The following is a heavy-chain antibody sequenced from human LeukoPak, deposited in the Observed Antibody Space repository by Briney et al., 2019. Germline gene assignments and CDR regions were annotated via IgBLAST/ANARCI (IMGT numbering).Heavy chain of an antibody. CDR2: IKQDGSEK. V-gene: IGHV3-7*01. Sequence: GGSLRLSCAASGFAFSNYAMTWVRQAPGKGLEWVANIKQDGSEKYYVDSVKGRFTISRDNAKNSLYLQMNSLRAEDTAVYYCAREGGSSPFDYWGQGTLVTVSS. CDR1: GFAFSNYA. D-gene: IGHD1-26*01. CDR3: AREGGSSPFDY. J-gene: IGHJ4*02.